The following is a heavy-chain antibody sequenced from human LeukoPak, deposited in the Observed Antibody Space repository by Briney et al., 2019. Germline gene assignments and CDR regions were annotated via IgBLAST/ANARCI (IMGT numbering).Heavy chain of an antibody. CDR3: ARDRSITIFGVVIMVPSYTNWFDP. V-gene: IGHV1-18*01. J-gene: IGHJ5*02. Sequence: GASVKVSCKASGYTFTSYGISWVRQAPGQGLEWMGWISAYNGNTNYAQKLQGRVTMTTDTSTSTAYMELRSLRSDDTAVYYCARDRSITIFGVVIMVPSYTNWFDPWGQGTLVTVSS. CDR2: ISAYNGNT. CDR1: GYTFTSYG. D-gene: IGHD3-3*01.